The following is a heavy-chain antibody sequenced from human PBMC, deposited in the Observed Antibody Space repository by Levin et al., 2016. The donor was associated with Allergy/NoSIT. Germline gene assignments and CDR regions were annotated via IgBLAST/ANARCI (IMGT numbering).Heavy chain of an antibody. Sequence: WIRQPPGKGLEWVSSISSSGSTIYYADSVKGRFTISRDNAKNSLYLQMNSLRAEDTAVYYCARDGWDTSGPDDYYGMDVWGQGTTVTVSS. CDR2: ISSSGSTI. V-gene: IGHV3-48*03. D-gene: IGHD6-25*01. J-gene: IGHJ6*02. CDR3: ARDGWDTSGPDDYYGMDV.